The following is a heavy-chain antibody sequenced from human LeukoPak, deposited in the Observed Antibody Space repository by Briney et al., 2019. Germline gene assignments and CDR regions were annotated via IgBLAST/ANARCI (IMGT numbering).Heavy chain of an antibody. D-gene: IGHD6-6*01. Sequence: ASVKVSCKAFGYTFTDLYMHWVRQAPGQGLEWMGWINPSSGGTKYEQKFQGRVTMTRDTSISTAYMELSRLRSDDTAIYYCASGKLALYYFGYWGQGALVTVSS. CDR1: GYTFTDLY. CDR2: INPSSGGT. CDR3: ASGKLALYYFGY. J-gene: IGHJ4*02. V-gene: IGHV1-2*02.